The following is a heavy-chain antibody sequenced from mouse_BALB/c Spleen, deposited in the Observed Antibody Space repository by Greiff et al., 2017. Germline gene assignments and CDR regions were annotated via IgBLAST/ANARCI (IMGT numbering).Heavy chain of an antibody. CDR1: GYTFTSYY. J-gene: IGHJ4*01. V-gene: IGHV1S56*01. CDR3: AREGTTVVARYYAMDY. D-gene: IGHD1-1*01. Sequence: VQLQQSGPELVKPGASVRISCKASGYTFTSYYIHWVKQRPGQGLEWIGWIYPGNVNTKYNEKFKGKATLTADKSSSTAYMQLSSLTSEDSAVYFCAREGTTVVARYYAMDYWGQGTSVTVSS. CDR2: IYPGNVNT.